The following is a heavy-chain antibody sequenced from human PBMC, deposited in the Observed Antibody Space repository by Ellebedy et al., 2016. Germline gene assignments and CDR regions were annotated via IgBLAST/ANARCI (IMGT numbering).Heavy chain of an antibody. Sequence: GSLRLSXTVSGGSVDTYYWTWIRQSPGKGLEWIGYVFYGGSTKYNPSLRSRVTISLDTARNQFSLKLASVAAADTAVYYCARDVSLYSSSPSFDFWGQGTLVTVSS. J-gene: IGHJ4*02. CDR2: VFYGGST. D-gene: IGHD6-6*01. CDR1: GGSVDTYY. V-gene: IGHV4-59*02. CDR3: ARDVSLYSSSPSFDF.